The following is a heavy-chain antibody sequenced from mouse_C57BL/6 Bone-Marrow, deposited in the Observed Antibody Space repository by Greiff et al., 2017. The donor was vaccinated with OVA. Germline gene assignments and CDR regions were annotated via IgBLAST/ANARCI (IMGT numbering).Heavy chain of an antibody. CDR3: ARPYYYGSSYSYAMDY. J-gene: IGHJ4*01. D-gene: IGHD1-1*01. Sequence: EVQLVESGGGLVKPGGSLKLSCAASGFTFSDYGMHWVRQAPEKGLEWVAYISSGSSTIYYADTVKGRFTISSDNAKNTLFLQMTSLRAEDTAMDYCARPYYYGSSYSYAMDYWGQGTAVTVSS. V-gene: IGHV5-17*01. CDR1: GFTFSDYG. CDR2: ISSGSSTI.